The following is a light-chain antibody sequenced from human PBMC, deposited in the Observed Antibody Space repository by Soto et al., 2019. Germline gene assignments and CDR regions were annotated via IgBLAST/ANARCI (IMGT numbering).Light chain of an antibody. Sequence: QSVLTQPPSVSGAPGQRVTISFSGSSSNIGAGYDVHWYQQLPGTAPKLLIYGNSNPPSGVHDRFSGSNSGTSAPLAITGLQADDEAYYYCQSYDSSLSALFGGGTKLTVL. CDR3: QSYDSSLSAL. CDR2: GNS. V-gene: IGLV1-40*01. CDR1: SSNIGAGYD. J-gene: IGLJ3*02.